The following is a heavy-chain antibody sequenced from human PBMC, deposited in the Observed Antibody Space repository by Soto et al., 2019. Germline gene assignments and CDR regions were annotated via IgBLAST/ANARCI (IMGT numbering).Heavy chain of an antibody. CDR3: ARHSFGYYDSSGYSYYFDY. J-gene: IGHJ4*02. Sequence: GPPVKVSCKASGGTFSSYAISWVRQAPGQGLEWMGGIIPIFGTANYAQKFQGRVTITADKSTSTAYMELSSLRSEDTAVYYCARHSFGYYDSSGYSYYFDYWGQGTLVTVSS. V-gene: IGHV1-69*06. CDR1: GGTFSSYA. CDR2: IIPIFGTA. D-gene: IGHD3-22*01.